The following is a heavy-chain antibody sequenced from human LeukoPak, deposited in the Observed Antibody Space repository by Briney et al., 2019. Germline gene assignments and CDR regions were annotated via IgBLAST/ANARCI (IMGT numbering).Heavy chain of an antibody. CDR3: ARAVGVGRGTYFDL. J-gene: IGHJ2*01. D-gene: IGHD1-1*01. V-gene: IGHV4-59*08. CDR1: GFTFSGYE. CDR2: ISYSGSS. Sequence: GSLRLSCTASGFTFSGYEMNWVRQPPGKGLEWIGYISYSGSSNYNPSLKSRVTISVDTSKNQFSLKLSSVTAADTAVHYCARAVGVGRGTYFDLWGRGTLVTVSS.